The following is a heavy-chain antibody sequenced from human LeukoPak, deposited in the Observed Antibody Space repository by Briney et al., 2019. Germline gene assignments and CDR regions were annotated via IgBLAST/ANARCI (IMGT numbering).Heavy chain of an antibody. J-gene: IGHJ6*03. CDR2: IYTSGST. Sequence: SETLSLTCTVSGGSISSYYWSWIRQPAGKGLEWIGRIYTSGSTNYNPSLKSRVTMSVDTSKNQFSLKLSSVTAADTAVYYCARDSGGGSGWNYYYYYYMDVWGKGTTVTISS. D-gene: IGHD6-19*01. CDR1: GGSISSYY. V-gene: IGHV4-4*07. CDR3: ARDSGGGSGWNYYYYYYMDV.